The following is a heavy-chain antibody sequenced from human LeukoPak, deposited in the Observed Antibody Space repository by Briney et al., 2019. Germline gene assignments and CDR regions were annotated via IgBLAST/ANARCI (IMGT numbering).Heavy chain of an antibody. V-gene: IGHV3-43D*03. D-gene: IGHD3-16*02. CDR1: GFTFDDYA. CDR3: AREALINYDYVWGSYRYTLFDY. J-gene: IGHJ4*02. Sequence: GGSLRLSCAASGFTFDDYAMHWVRQAPGKGLEWVSHINWDGGSTYYADSVKGRFTISRDNIKNSLYLQMNSLRAEDTALYYCAREALINYDYVWGSYRYTLFDYWGQGTLVTVSS. CDR2: INWDGGST.